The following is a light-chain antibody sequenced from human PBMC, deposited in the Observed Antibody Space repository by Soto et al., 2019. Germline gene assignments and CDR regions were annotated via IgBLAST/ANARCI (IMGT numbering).Light chain of an antibody. Sequence: IQLTQSPSSLSASVGDRVTITCRASQGISSFLAWYQQKPGRAPKLLIYGASTLQSGVPSRFSGSGSVTDFTLTISSLQPEDFATYYCQQLNSFPIAFGPGTKVDIQ. CDR3: QQLNSFPIA. V-gene: IGKV1-9*01. CDR1: QGISSF. J-gene: IGKJ3*01. CDR2: GAS.